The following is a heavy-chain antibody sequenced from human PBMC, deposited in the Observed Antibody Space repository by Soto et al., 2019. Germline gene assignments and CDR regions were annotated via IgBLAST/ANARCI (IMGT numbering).Heavy chain of an antibody. CDR2: INPSGGAT. J-gene: IGHJ6*02. CDR1: GYTFTSHY. CDR3: GRGETISIFGMDV. D-gene: IGHD2-21*01. Sequence: QVQLVQSGAEVKKPGASVKVSCKASGYTFTSHYMHWVRQAPRQGPEWLGIINPSGGATTYAQKFQGRVTMTRDTSTSTVYVELSSLRSEDTAVYYCGRGETISIFGMDVWGQGTTVTVSS. V-gene: IGHV1-46*01.